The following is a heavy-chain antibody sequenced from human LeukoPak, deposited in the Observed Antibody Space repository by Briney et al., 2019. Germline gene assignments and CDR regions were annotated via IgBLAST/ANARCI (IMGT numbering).Heavy chain of an antibody. D-gene: IGHD2-8*01. V-gene: IGHV3-21*06. CDR1: GFTFSSQN. CDR3: VKNGWLDH. Sequence: GRSLRLSCAASGFTFSSQNMNWARQAPGKGLEWVAHISTNGDSTKCADSVEGRFTISRDNAENSLYLQMNSLRLEDTAVYYCVKNGWLDHWGQGILVTVSS. CDR2: ISTNGDST. J-gene: IGHJ5*02.